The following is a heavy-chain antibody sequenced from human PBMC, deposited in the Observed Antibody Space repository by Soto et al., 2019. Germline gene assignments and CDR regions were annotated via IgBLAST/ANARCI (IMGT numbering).Heavy chain of an antibody. Sequence: QITLTESGPTLETPTQTLTLTCSFSGFSLTTSGVAVGWFRQPPGKAPEWLALFYWNDDKRYSPSLRSRLTVTGDSSKNQVVLTLANVDPVDSGTYYCAHRPTSTDDFYFDYWGQGTLVTVSS. CDR2: FYWNDDK. J-gene: IGHJ4*02. V-gene: IGHV2-5*01. CDR1: GFSLTTSGVA. D-gene: IGHD2-21*02. CDR3: AHRPTSTDDFYFDY.